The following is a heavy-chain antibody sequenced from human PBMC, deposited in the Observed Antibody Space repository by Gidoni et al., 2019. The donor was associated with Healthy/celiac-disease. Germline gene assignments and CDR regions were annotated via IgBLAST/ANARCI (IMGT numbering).Heavy chain of an antibody. Sequence: QVQLVESGGGVGQPGRSRSLSCAASGFTFSSYAMHWVRQAPGKGLEWVAVISYDGSNKSYADSVKGRFTISRDNSKNTLYLQMNSLRAEDTAVYYCAREGFFYWGQGTLVTVSS. CDR1: GFTFSSYA. CDR3: AREGFFY. V-gene: IGHV3-30-3*01. D-gene: IGHD3-3*01. J-gene: IGHJ4*02. CDR2: ISYDGSNK.